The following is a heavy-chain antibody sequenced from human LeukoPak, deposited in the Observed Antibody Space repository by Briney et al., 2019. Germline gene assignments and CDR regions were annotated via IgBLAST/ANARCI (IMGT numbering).Heavy chain of an antibody. Sequence: GGSLRLSCAASGFTYSTHAMTWVRQAPGKGLEWVSGITGSGDSTYYADSVRGRFTISRDNSENTLFLQMNSLRAEDTAVYHCARGKGRGYNHTHLDYWGQGTLVTVSS. CDR2: ITGSGDST. CDR3: ARGKGRGYNHTHLDY. J-gene: IGHJ4*02. D-gene: IGHD5-18*01. V-gene: IGHV3-23*01. CDR1: GFTYSTHA.